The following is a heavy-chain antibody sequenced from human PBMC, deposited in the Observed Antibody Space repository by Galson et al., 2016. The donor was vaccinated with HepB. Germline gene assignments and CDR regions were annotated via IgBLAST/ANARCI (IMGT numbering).Heavy chain of an antibody. D-gene: IGHD6-19*01. V-gene: IGHV4-34*01. J-gene: IGHJ4*02. CDR2: INHSGST. CDR3: ARISYRSGRSFDS. Sequence: SETLSLTCAVYGGSFSGYYWSWIRQPPGKGLEWIGEINHSGSTNYNPSLKRRVIISVDTSKNQFSLKLSSVTAADTAGYYCARISYRSGRSFDSWGQGILVIVSS. CDR1: GGSFSGYY.